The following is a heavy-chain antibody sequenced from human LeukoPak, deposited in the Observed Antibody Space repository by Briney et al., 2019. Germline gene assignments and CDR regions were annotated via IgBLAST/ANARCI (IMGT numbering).Heavy chain of an antibody. CDR1: GGTFSSYA. CDR3: ARDYCTNGVCYDAFDI. CDR2: ISAYNGNT. J-gene: IGHJ3*02. Sequence: GSSVKVSCKASGGTFSSYAISWVRQAPGQGLEWLGWISAYNGNTNYVEKLQGRVTMTTDTSTSTAYMELRSLRSDDTAVYYCARDYCTNGVCYDAFDIWGQGTLVTVSS. D-gene: IGHD2-8*01. V-gene: IGHV1-18*01.